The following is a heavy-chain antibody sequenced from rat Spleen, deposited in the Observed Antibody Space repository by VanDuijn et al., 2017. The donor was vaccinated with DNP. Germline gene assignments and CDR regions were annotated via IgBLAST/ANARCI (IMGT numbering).Heavy chain of an antibody. CDR3: TREGTALFAY. V-gene: IGHV2S12*01. Sequence: QVQLTESGPGLVQPSQTLSLTCTVSGFSLTSYGVSWVRQPPGKGLEWIAAISSGGSTYYNSALKSRLSISRDTSKNQVFLKMNSLQTEDTAFYFCTREGTALFAYWGQGTLVTVSS. D-gene: IGHD1-11*01. CDR1: GFSLTSYG. J-gene: IGHJ3*01. CDR2: ISSGGST.